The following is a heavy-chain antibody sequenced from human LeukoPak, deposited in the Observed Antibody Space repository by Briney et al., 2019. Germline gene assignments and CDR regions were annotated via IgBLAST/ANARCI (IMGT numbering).Heavy chain of an antibody. V-gene: IGHV3-74*01. J-gene: IGHJ4*02. CDR3: VVGGSPGY. D-gene: IGHD2-15*01. CDR2: ISTDGYTT. CDR1: GLAFSAYK. Sequence: GGSLRLSCAASGLAFSAYKMHWVRQAPRKGLVWVSRISTDGYTTDYADFVQGRFTASRDDTKNTWSLEMNSLRAEDTAVYYCVVGGSPGYWGQGTLVTVSS.